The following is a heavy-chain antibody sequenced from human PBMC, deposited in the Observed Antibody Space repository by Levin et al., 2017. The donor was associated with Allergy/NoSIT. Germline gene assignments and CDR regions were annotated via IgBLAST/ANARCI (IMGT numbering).Heavy chain of an antibody. CDR2: IYPGDSDT. CDR3: ARLALWFGEKGNWFDP. D-gene: IGHD3-10*01. CDR1: GYSFTSYW. V-gene: IGHV5-51*01. Sequence: RGESLKISCKGSGYSFTSYWIGWVRQMPGKGLEWMGIIYPGDSDTRYSPSFQGQVTISADKSISTAYLQWSSLKASDTAMYYCARLALWFGEKGNWFDPWGQGTLVTVSS. J-gene: IGHJ5*02.